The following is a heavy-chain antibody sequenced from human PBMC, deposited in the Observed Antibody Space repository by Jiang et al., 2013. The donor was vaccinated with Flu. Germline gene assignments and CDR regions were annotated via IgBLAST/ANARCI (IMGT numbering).Heavy chain of an antibody. J-gene: IGHJ4*02. Sequence: KSRVTISVDTSKNQFSLKLSSVTAADTAVYYCAENYYDSSGYYLMGYWGQGTLVTVSS. V-gene: IGHV4-34*01. CDR3: AENYYDSSGYYLMGY. D-gene: IGHD3-22*01.